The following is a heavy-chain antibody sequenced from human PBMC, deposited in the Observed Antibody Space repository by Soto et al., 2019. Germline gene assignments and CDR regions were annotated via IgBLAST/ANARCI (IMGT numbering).Heavy chain of an antibody. CDR2: INHSGST. D-gene: IGHD2-15*01. Sequence: QVQLQQWGAGLLKPSETLSLTCAVYGVSFSGYYWSWIRQPPGKGLEWIGEINHSGSTNYNPSLKSRVTISVDTSKNQFSLKLSSVTAADTAVYYCARGGRLLHFDYWGQGTLVTVSS. V-gene: IGHV4-34*01. CDR1: GVSFSGYY. CDR3: ARGGRLLHFDY. J-gene: IGHJ4*02.